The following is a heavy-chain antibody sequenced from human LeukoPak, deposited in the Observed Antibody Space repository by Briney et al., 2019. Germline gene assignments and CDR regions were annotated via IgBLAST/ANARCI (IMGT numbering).Heavy chain of an antibody. Sequence: SVKVSCKASGGTFISYDISWVRQAPGQGLEWMGGIMPMFGTANYAQKFQGRVTITADKSTSTAYMELSSLRSEDTAVYYCASGRTDIVVVPATLRNYYFDYWGQGTLVTVSS. CDR2: IMPMFGTA. J-gene: IGHJ4*02. CDR3: ASGRTDIVVVPATLRNYYFDY. V-gene: IGHV1-69*06. D-gene: IGHD2-2*01. CDR1: GGTFISYD.